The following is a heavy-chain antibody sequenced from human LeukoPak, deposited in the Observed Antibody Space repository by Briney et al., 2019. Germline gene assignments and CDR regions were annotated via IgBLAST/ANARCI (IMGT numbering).Heavy chain of an antibody. J-gene: IGHJ4*02. CDR3: ARDHWSEYYFDY. CDR1: GFTVSSNY. V-gene: IGHV3-66*01. CDR2: IYSGGST. D-gene: IGHD2-8*02. Sequence: GGSLRLSCAASGFTVSSNYMSWVRQAPGKGLEWVSVIYSGGSTYYADSVKGRFTISRDNSKNTLYLQMNSLRAEDTAVYYCARDHWSEYYFDYWGQGTLVTVSS.